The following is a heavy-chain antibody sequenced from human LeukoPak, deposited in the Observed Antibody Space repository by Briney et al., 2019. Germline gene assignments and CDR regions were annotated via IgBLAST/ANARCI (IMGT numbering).Heavy chain of an antibody. D-gene: IGHD6-19*01. V-gene: IGHV4-34*01. CDR3: ARGLLQGSAWSWGPKEKSYQYMDV. J-gene: IGHJ6*04. CDR2: TNPRGST. CDR1: GGSFSSHY. Sequence: PSETLSLTCGVSGGSFSSHYWTWIRQPPGKGLEWIGETNPRGSTNYNPSLESRVTVSADTSRNQLSLSLTSVTAADSAVYFCARGLLQGSAWSWGPKEKSYQYMDVWGTGTTVIVSS.